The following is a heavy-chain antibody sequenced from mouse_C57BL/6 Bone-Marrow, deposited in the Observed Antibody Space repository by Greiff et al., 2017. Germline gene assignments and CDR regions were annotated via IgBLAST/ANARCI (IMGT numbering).Heavy chain of an antibody. CDR1: GFNIKDYY. D-gene: IGHD2-3*01. CDR3: ARDGGFPAY. V-gene: IGHV14-2*01. CDR2: IDPEDGET. J-gene: IGHJ3*01. Sequence: VQLQQSGAELVKPGASVKLSCTASGFNIKDYYMHWVKQRTEQGLEWIGRIDPEDGETKYAPKFQGKATITADTSSNTADLQLSSLTSEDTAVYYCARDGGFPAYWGQGTLVTVSA.